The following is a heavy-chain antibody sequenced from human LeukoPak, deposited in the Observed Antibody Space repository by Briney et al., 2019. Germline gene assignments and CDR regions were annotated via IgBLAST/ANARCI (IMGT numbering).Heavy chain of an antibody. J-gene: IGHJ2*01. V-gene: IGHV3-48*01. D-gene: IGHD3-9*01. CDR3: ANSQGYDILTGSDWYFDL. CDR2: ISTNGNIM. Sequence: PGGSLRLSCAASGFTFSDYTMNWVRQAPGKGLEWVSYISTNGNIMYYADSVKGRFTISRDNAKNSLYLQMNSLRAEDTALYYCANSQGYDILTGSDWYFDLWGRGTLVTVSS. CDR1: GFTFSDYT.